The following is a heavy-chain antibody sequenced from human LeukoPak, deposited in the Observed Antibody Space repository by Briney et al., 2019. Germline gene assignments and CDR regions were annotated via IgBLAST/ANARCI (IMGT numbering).Heavy chain of an antibody. CDR3: VRVGYCSSSTCRNYFDY. Sequence: GGSLRLSGAASGFPLSGYSMNWVRQAPGKGLEWVSSISGSTNYIYYADSVKGRFTISRDNARNSLYLQMNSLRAEDTAVYYCVRVGYCSSSTCRNYFDYWGQGTLVTVSS. CDR1: GFPLSGYS. V-gene: IGHV3-21*01. J-gene: IGHJ4*02. D-gene: IGHD2-2*01. CDR2: ISGSTNYI.